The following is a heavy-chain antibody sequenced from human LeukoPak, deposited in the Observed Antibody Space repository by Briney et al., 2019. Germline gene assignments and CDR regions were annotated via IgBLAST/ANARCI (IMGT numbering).Heavy chain of an antibody. CDR3: ARGGGPGDAFDI. J-gene: IGHJ3*02. CDR2: IYHSGST. V-gene: IGHV4-30-2*01. D-gene: IGHD3-16*01. CDR1: GGSISSGGYS. Sequence: SETLSLTCAVSGGSISSGGYSWSWLGQPPGKGLEWIGYIYHSGSTYYNPSLKSRVTISVDRSKNQFSLKLSSVIAADTAVYYCARGGGPGDAFDIWGQGTMVTVSS.